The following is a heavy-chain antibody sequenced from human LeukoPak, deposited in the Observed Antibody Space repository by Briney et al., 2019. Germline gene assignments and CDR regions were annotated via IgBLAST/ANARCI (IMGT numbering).Heavy chain of an antibody. CDR1: GFTLDDYA. CDR2: ISWNSGSI. D-gene: IGHD4/OR15-4a*01. V-gene: IGHV3-9*01. Sequence: GGSLRLSCAASGFTLDDYAMHWVRQAPGKGLEWVSGISWNSGSIGYADSVKGRFTISRDNAKNSLYLQMNSLRAEDAALYYCAKGLTTRRIFDYWGQGTLVTVSS. J-gene: IGHJ4*02. CDR3: AKGLTTRRIFDY.